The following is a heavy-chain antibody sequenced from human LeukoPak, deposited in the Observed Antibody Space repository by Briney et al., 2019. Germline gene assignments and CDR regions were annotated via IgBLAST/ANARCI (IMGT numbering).Heavy chain of an antibody. CDR3: ARDLGATMVRGVISKGSYFDY. V-gene: IGHV3-33*01. J-gene: IGHJ4*02. D-gene: IGHD3-10*01. CDR2: IWYDGSNK. Sequence: GGSLRLPCAASGFTFSSYGMHWVRQAPGKGLEWVAVIWYDGSNKYYADSVKGRFTISRDNSKNTLYLQMNSLRAEDTAVYYCARDLGATMVRGVISKGSYFDYWGQGTLVTVSS. CDR1: GFTFSSYG.